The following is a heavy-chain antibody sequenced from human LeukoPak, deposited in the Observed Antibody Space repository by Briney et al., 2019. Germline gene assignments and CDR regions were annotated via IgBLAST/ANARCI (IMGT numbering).Heavy chain of an antibody. D-gene: IGHD2-2*01. Sequence: KSGGSLRLSCAASGFTFSSYSMNWVRQAPGKGLEWVSSISSSSYIYYADSVKGRFTISRDNAKNSLYLQMNSLRAEDTAVYYCARKGGGSSWPFDYWGQGTLVTVSS. V-gene: IGHV3-21*01. CDR1: GFTFSSYS. J-gene: IGHJ4*02. CDR2: ISSSSYI. CDR3: ARKGGGSSWPFDY.